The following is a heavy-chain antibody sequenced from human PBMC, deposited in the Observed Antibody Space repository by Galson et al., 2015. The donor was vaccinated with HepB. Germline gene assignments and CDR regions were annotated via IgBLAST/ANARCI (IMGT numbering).Heavy chain of an antibody. CDR3: ARCMGKMEGDSSYYYDWFDP. CDR2: MRYSGST. CDR1: GASISESY. V-gene: IGHV4-59*12. Sequence: ETLSLTCSVSGASISESYWSWIRQPPGKGPEWIAYMRYSGSTNYNPSLKSRVTMSVDISKNEVSLRLSSVTAADTAMYYCARCMGKMEGDSSYYYDWFDPWGQGTLVTVSS. J-gene: IGHJ5*02. D-gene: IGHD3-22*01.